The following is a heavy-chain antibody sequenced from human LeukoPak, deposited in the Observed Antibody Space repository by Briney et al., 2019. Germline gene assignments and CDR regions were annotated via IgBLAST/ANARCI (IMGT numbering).Heavy chain of an antibody. CDR1: GFTFSRYA. Sequence: GGSLRLSCVASGFTFSRYAMIWVRQAPGKGLEWVSAIVAGGGGKYADSVKGRFTVSRDNSKNTLYLQMDGLTAEDTAVYFCARDPNGDYIGAFDFRGQGTRVTVSS. CDR2: IVAGGGG. V-gene: IGHV3-23*01. CDR3: ARDPNGDYIGAFDF. J-gene: IGHJ3*01. D-gene: IGHD4-17*01.